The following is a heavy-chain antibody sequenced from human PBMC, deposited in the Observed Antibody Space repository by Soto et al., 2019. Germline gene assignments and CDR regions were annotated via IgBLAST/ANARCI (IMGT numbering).Heavy chain of an antibody. Sequence: PGGSLRLSCAASGFTFSSYGMHWVRQAPGKGLEWVAVISYDGSNKYYADSVKGRFTISRDNSKNTLYLQMNSLRAEDTAVYYCAKDDCSSTSCYTLGMDVWGQGTTVTVSS. V-gene: IGHV3-30*18. CDR1: GFTFSSYG. CDR2: ISYDGSNK. J-gene: IGHJ6*02. D-gene: IGHD2-2*02. CDR3: AKDDCSSTSCYTLGMDV.